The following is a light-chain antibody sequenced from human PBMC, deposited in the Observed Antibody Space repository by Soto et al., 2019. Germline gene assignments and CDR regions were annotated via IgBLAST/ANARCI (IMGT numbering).Light chain of an antibody. CDR3: QHRSNSWT. CDR1: QSVSST. V-gene: IGKV3-11*01. CDR2: DAS. J-gene: IGKJ1*01. Sequence: EIVMTQSPATLSVSPGERATLSCRASQSVSSTLAWYQQKPGQPPRLLIYDASSRATGIPARFSGSGSGTDFTLTIASLAPEDFAVYYCQHRSNSWTFGQGTKVDIK.